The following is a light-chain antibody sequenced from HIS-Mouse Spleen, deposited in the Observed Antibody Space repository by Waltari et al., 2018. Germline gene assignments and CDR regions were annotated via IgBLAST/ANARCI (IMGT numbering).Light chain of an antibody. CDR3: QAWDSSTVV. CDR1: KLGDKY. V-gene: IGLV3-1*01. CDR2: QDS. Sequence: SYELTQPPSVSVSPGQTASITCSGDKLGDKYACWYQQKPGQSPVLVIYQDSKRHPGIPERFSGSNSGNTATLTISGTQAMDEADYYCQAWDSSTVVFGGGTKLTVL. J-gene: IGLJ2*01.